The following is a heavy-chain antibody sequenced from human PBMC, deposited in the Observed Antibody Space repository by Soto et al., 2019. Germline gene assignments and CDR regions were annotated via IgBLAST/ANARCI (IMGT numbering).Heavy chain of an antibody. CDR1: GYTLTELS. CDR2: FDPEDGET. Sequence: ASVKVSCKVSGYTLTELSMHWVRQAPGKGLEWMGGFDPEDGETIYAQKFQGRVTMTEDTSTDTAYMELSSLRSEDTAVYYCAPIPQVAATRGVSYFDYWGQGTLVTVSS. J-gene: IGHJ4*02. V-gene: IGHV1-24*01. CDR3: APIPQVAATRGVSYFDY. D-gene: IGHD6-19*01.